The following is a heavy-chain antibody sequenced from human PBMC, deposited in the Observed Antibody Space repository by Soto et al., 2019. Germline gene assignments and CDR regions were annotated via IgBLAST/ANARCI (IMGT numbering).Heavy chain of an antibody. CDR3: ARWGDSSGYYAY. J-gene: IGHJ4*02. D-gene: IGHD3-22*01. CDR2: ISSSSSYI. Sequence: LRLSCAASGFSFSSYSMSWVRQAPGKGLEWVSSISSSSSYIYYADSVKGRFTISRDNAKNSLYLQMNSLRAEDTAVYYCARWGDSSGYYAYWGQGTLVTVSS. CDR1: GFSFSSYS. V-gene: IGHV3-21*01.